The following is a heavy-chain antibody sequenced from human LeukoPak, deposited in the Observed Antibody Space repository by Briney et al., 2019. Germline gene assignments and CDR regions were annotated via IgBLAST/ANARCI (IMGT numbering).Heavy chain of an antibody. CDR3: ARVDIAAAGDFDY. V-gene: IGHV3-21*01. D-gene: IGHD6-13*01. CDR2: ISRSSSYI. Sequence: SGGSLRLSCAASGFTFSSHSMNWVRQAPGKGLEWVSSISRSSSYIYYADSVKGRFTISRYNAKNSLYLQMNSLRAEDTAVYYCARVDIAAAGDFDYWGQGTLVTVSS. CDR1: GFTFSSHS. J-gene: IGHJ4*02.